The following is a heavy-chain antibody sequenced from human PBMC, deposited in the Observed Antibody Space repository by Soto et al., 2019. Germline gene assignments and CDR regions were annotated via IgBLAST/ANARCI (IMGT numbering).Heavy chain of an antibody. CDR1: GFTFSSYA. D-gene: IGHD2-15*01. V-gene: IGHV3-23*01. CDR3: AKDLDPTPVYCSGGSCYSGYYFDY. J-gene: IGHJ4*02. Sequence: EVQLLESGGGLVQPGGSLRLSCAASGFTFSSYAMSWVRQAPGKGLEWVSAISGSGGSTYYADSVKGRFTISRDNSKNTLYLQMNSLRAEDTAVYYFAKDLDPTPVYCSGGSCYSGYYFDYWGQGTLVTVSS. CDR2: ISGSGGST.